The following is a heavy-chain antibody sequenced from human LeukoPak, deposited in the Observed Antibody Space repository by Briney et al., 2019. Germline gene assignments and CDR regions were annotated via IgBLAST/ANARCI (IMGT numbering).Heavy chain of an antibody. Sequence: GGSLRLSCAASGFTFSSYAMHWVRQAPGKGLEWVAVISYDGSNKYYADSVKGRFTISRDNSKNTLYLQMNSLRAEDTAVYFCARGRYGSGSKRGMDVWGKGTTVTVSS. CDR3: ARGRYGSGSKRGMDV. CDR1: GFTFSSYA. D-gene: IGHD3-10*01. CDR2: ISYDGSNK. J-gene: IGHJ6*04. V-gene: IGHV3-30*04.